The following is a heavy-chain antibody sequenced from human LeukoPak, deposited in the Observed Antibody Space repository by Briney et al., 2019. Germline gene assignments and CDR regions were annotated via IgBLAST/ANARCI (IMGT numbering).Heavy chain of an antibody. CDR3: ARVPFDYYDSDDYYYHDAFDI. D-gene: IGHD3-22*01. V-gene: IGHV4-30-2*01. CDR2: TYHSEST. J-gene: IGHJ3*02. Sequence: PSQTLSLTCAVSGGSINNGGYSWSWIRQPPGKGLEWIGYTYHSESTYYNPSLKNRVTISIDRSKNQLSLNLSSVTAADTAVYYCARVPFDYYDSDDYYYHDAFDIWGQGTMVTVSS. CDR1: GGSINNGGYS.